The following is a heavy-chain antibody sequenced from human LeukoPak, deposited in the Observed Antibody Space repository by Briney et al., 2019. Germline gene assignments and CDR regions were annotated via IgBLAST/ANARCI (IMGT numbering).Heavy chain of an antibody. J-gene: IGHJ4*02. V-gene: IGHV4-61*02. CDR1: GGSISSGSYY. CDR2: ICTSGST. Sequence: SETLSLTCTVSGGSISSGSYYWSWIRQPAGKGLEWIGRICTSGSTNYNPSLKSRVTISVDTSKNQFSLKLSSVTAADTAVYYCARVTTDYYDSSGYSDYFDYWGQGTLVTVSS. CDR3: ARVTTDYYDSSGYSDYFDY. D-gene: IGHD3-22*01.